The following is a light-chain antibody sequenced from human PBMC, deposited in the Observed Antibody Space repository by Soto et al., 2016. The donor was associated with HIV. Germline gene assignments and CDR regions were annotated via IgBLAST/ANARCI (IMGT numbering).Light chain of an antibody. CDR2: KDT. CDR3: QSGDTGVI. CDR1: GLPNQF. Sequence: SYELTQPPSVSVSPGQTATITCSGDGLPNQFAYWYQQKPGQAPVLIIYKDTERPSGIPERFSGSTSGTTVTLTITGVQAEDEADYYCQSGDTGVIFGGGTKLAV. J-gene: IGLJ2*01. V-gene: IGLV3-25*03.